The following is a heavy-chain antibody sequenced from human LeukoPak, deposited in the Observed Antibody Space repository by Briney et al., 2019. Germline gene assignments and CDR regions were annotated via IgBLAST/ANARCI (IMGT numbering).Heavy chain of an antibody. CDR2: IIPIFGTA. Sequence: SVKVSCKASGGTFSSYAISWVRQAPGQGLEWMGGIIPIFGTANYAQKFQGRVTITADKSTSTAYMELSSLRSEDTAVYYCARVLTGTTFNWFDPWGQGTLVTVSS. D-gene: IGHD1-7*01. CDR3: ARVLTGTTFNWFDP. CDR1: GGTFSSYA. J-gene: IGHJ5*02. V-gene: IGHV1-69*06.